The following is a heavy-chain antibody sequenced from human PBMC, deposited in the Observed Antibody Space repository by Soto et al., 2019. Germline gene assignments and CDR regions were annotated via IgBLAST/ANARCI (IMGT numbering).Heavy chain of an antibody. V-gene: IGHV3-49*03. Sequence: GGSLRLSCTASGFTFGDYAMSWFRQAPGKGLEWVGFIRSKAYGGTTEYAASVKGRFTISRDDSKSIAYLQMNSLKTEDTAVYYCTREWFWGVVITPNQGDYWGQGTLVTVSS. D-gene: IGHD3-3*01. CDR1: GFTFGDYA. CDR2: IRSKAYGGTT. J-gene: IGHJ4*02. CDR3: TREWFWGVVITPNQGDY.